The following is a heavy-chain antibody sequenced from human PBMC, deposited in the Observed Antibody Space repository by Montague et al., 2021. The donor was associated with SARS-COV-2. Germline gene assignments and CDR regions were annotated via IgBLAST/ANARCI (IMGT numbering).Heavy chain of an antibody. J-gene: IGHJ4*02. Sequence: PALVKPTQTLTLTCTFTGFSLNTPEVAVGWIRQPPGKALEWLALIYGGDEKRYGPSLQSRLTITRDTSKSQVVLTMTNMDPVDTATYFCAHRFAGFFDYWGQGILVTVSS. CDR1: GFSLNTPEVA. CDR3: AHRFAGFFDY. CDR2: IYGGDEK. V-gene: IGHV2-5*05.